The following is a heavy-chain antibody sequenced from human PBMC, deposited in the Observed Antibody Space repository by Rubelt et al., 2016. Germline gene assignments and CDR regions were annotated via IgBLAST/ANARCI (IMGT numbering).Heavy chain of an antibody. J-gene: IGHJ4*02. CDR3: ARGEGIVATIHLFDY. Sequence: EVQLVESGGGLVQPGGSLRLSCAASGFTFSSYSMNWVRQAPGKGLEWVAGISWNSGKIRYAASVKGRFTISRDNAKNSLYLQMNSLRAEDTAVYYCARGEGIVATIHLFDYWGQGTLVTVSS. CDR1: GFTFSSYS. D-gene: IGHD5-12*01. CDR2: ISWNSGKI. V-gene: IGHV3-48*04.